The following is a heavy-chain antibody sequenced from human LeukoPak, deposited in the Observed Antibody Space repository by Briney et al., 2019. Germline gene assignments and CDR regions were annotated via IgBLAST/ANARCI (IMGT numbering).Heavy chain of an antibody. CDR2: ISNSGDRT. J-gene: IGHJ4*02. CDR1: GLTFGTTA. V-gene: IGHV3-23*01. Sequence: GGPLRLSCAVSGLTFGTTAMSGVRQTPGKGLEWVSAISNSGDRTYYGDFVKGRFIISRDNPKDTLYLQMSSLRAEDTAVYFCVKEGGAAAGWAEYWGQGTLVTVAS. D-gene: IGHD6-13*01. CDR3: VKEGGAAAGWAEY.